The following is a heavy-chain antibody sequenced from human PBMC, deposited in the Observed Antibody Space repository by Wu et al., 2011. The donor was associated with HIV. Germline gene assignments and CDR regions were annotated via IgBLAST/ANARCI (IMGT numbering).Heavy chain of an antibody. J-gene: IGHJ4*02. Sequence: QVQLVQSGAEVKKPGASVKVSCKASGYTLTDYYMHWVRQAPGHGLEWVGLINPYADSAKYAQKFQGRVTITRNTSISTAYMELSSLRSEDTAVYYCARGEVVLGSWGQGTLVTVSS. CDR3: ARGEVVLGS. V-gene: IGHV1-46*01. CDR1: GYTLTDYY. CDR2: INPYADSA. D-gene: IGHD2-15*01.